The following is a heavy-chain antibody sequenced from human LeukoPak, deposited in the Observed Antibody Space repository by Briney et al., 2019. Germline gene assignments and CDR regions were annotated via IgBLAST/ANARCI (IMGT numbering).Heavy chain of an antibody. J-gene: IGHJ4*02. CDR2: ISSSSGFT. D-gene: IGHD1-20*01. V-gene: IGHV3-11*03. Sequence: PGGSLRLSCAASGFTFSDYYMTWIRRAPGKGLEWVSYISSSSGFTKYADSVRGRFTISRDNAKNSLYLQMNPLRVDDTAVYYCARSSGYNWNEVDYWGQGTLVTVSS. CDR3: ARSSGYNWNEVDY. CDR1: GFTFSDYY.